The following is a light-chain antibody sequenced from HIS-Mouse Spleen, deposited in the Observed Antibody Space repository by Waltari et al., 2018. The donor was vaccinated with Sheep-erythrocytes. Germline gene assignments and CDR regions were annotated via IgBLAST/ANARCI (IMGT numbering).Light chain of an antibody. V-gene: IGLV2-23*01. J-gene: IGLJ3*02. Sequence: QSALTQPASVSGSPGQSITISCTGTSSDVGSYNLVSWYQQHPGQAPKLMIYERSKRHSGVSSSFSCSKYGNTASLTISGLQDEHEADYYCCSYAGGSTPWVFGGETKLTVL. CDR2: ERS. CDR1: SSDVGSYNL. CDR3: CSYAGGSTPWV.